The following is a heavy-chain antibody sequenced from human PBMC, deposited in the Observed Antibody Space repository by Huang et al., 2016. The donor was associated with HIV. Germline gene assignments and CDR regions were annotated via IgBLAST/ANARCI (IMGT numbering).Heavy chain of an antibody. Sequence: QLQLQQSGPGLVKPSETLSLTCSVSGGSISSSGYYWEWIRQPPGKGLECVGAIFYTGTFYYNPSLKSRATISIDTSENRFSLNLTSVTAADTALYFCARHRTSSYIDSWGRGSLVTVSS. CDR2: IFYTGTF. D-gene: IGHD3-10*01. J-gene: IGHJ4*02. CDR3: ARHRTSSYIDS. V-gene: IGHV4-39*01. CDR1: GGSISSSGYY.